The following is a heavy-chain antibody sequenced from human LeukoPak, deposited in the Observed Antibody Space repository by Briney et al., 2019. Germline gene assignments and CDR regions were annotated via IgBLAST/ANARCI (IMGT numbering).Heavy chain of an antibody. CDR1: GGSFSGYY. Sequence: SETLSLTCAVYGGSFSGYYWSWIRQPPGKGLEWIGEINHSGSTNYNPSLKSRVTISVDTSKNQFSLKLSSVTAADTAVYYCARDYVSGSNPWGKGTLVTVSP. CDR3: ARDYVSGSNP. D-gene: IGHD3-10*01. V-gene: IGHV4-34*01. CDR2: INHSGST. J-gene: IGHJ5*02.